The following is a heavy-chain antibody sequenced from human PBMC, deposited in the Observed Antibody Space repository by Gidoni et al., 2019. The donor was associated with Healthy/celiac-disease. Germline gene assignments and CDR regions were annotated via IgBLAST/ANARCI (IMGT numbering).Heavy chain of an antibody. Sequence: QVQLLESGGGLVQPGRSLRLSCAASGFTFSRYGMHWVRQAPGKGLEWVAVIWYDGSNKYYADSVKGRFTISRDNSKNTLYLQMNSLRAEDTAVYYCARDRSRSTSCYDYWGQGTLVTVSS. CDR3: ARDRSRSTSCYDY. CDR2: IWYDGSNK. V-gene: IGHV3-33*01. CDR1: GFTFSRYG. D-gene: IGHD2-2*01. J-gene: IGHJ4*02.